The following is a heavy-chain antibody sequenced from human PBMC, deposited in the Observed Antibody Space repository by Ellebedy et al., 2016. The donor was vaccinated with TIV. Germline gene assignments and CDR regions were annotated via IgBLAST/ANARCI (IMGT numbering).Heavy chain of an antibody. Sequence: GESLKISCAASGFTFSSYWMSWVRQAPGKGLEWVANIKQDGSEKYYVDSVKGRFTISRDNSKNTLYLQMNSLRAEDTAVYYCATGRDGYNLHQLDYWGQGTLVTVSS. V-gene: IGHV3-7*02. D-gene: IGHD5-24*01. CDR2: IKQDGSEK. CDR3: ATGRDGYNLHQLDY. J-gene: IGHJ4*02. CDR1: GFTFSSYW.